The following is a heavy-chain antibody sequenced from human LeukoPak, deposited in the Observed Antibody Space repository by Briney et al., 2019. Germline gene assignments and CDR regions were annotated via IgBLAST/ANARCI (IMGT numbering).Heavy chain of an antibody. CDR1: GGSISSGDYY. Sequence: PSETLSLTCTVSGGSISSGDYYWSWIRQPPGKGLEWIGYTYYSGSTYYNPSLKSRVTISVDTSKNQFSVKLSSVTAADTAVYYCARVVGYSLDYWGQGTLVTVSS. D-gene: IGHD1-26*01. V-gene: IGHV4-30-4*08. J-gene: IGHJ4*02. CDR3: ARVVGYSLDY. CDR2: TYYSGST.